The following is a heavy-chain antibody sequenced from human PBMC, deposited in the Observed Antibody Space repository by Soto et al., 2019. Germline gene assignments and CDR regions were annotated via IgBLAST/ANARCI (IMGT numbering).Heavy chain of an antibody. CDR2: IYYSGST. CDR1: GGSISSYY. Sequence: LVTMSLNCTVSGGSISSYYWSWIRQPPGKGLEWIGYIYYSGSTNYNPSLKSRVTISVDTSKNQFSLKLSSVTAADTAVYYCARDGLGTGDFGVFKSWGQGTLVTVSS. CDR3: ARDGLGTGDFGVFKS. D-gene: IGHD3-3*01. V-gene: IGHV4-59*01. J-gene: IGHJ5*02.